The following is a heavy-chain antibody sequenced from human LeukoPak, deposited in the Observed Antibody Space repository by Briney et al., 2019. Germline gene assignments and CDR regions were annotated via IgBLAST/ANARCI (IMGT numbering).Heavy chain of an antibody. CDR1: GFTFSRYW. CDR2: INQDGSEK. CDR3: ARIGYSSSCTDY. J-gene: IGHJ4*02. V-gene: IGHV3-7*01. D-gene: IGHD6-13*01. Sequence: GGSLRLSCAASGFTFSRYWMTWVRQAPGKGLEWVANINQDGSEKLYVDSVKGRFTFSRDNAKNSVYLQMNSLRAEDTAVYYCARIGYSSSCTDYWGQGTLVTVSS.